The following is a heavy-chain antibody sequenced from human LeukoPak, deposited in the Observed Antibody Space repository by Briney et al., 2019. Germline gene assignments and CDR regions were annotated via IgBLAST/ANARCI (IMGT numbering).Heavy chain of an antibody. D-gene: IGHD6-19*01. CDR3: ARQYSSGWSVSGYYFDY. Sequence: GESLKISCKGSGYSFTSYWIGWVRQLPGKGLEGMGIIYHGDSDTRYSPSFQGQVTISADKSISTAYLQWSSLKASDTGMYCCARQYSSGWSVSGYYFDYWGQGTLVTVPS. V-gene: IGHV5-51*01. CDR1: GYSFTSYW. CDR2: IYHGDSDT. J-gene: IGHJ4*02.